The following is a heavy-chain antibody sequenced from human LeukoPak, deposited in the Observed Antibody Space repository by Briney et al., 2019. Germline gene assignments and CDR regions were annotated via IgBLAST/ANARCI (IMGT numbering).Heavy chain of an antibody. CDR1: GFTFSDYY. J-gene: IGHJ3*02. CDR2: ISYDGSNK. Sequence: PGGSLRLSCAASGFTFSDYYMSWIRQAPGKGLEWVAVISYDGSNKYYADSVKGRFTISRDNSKNTLYLQMNSLRAEDTAVYYCARAITVAGAFDIWGQGTMVTVSS. V-gene: IGHV3-30*03. CDR3: ARAITVAGAFDI. D-gene: IGHD4-23*01.